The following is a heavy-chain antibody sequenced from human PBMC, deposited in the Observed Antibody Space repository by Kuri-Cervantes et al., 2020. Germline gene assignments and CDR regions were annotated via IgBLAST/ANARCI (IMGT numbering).Heavy chain of an antibody. J-gene: IGHJ4*02. V-gene: IGHV3-33*06. Sequence: GGSLRLSCAASGFTFSSYGMHWVRQAPGKGLEWVAVIWYDGSNKYYADSVKGRFTISRDNSKTTLYLQMNSLRAEDTAVYYCAKGGTTSHCSGGSCYGGYFDYWGQGTLVTVSS. CDR3: AKGGTTSHCSGGSCYGGYFDY. CDR1: GFTFSSYG. D-gene: IGHD2-15*01. CDR2: IWYDGSNK.